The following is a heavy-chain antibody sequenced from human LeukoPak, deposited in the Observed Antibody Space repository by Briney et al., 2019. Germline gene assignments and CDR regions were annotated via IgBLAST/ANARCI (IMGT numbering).Heavy chain of an antibody. D-gene: IGHD6-13*01. J-gene: IGHJ6*04. CDR1: GFTFSGSA. CDR2: IRSKANSYAT. V-gene: IGHV3-73*01. CDR3: TTTLRLGSSWYYYYGMHV. Sequence: GGSLRLSCAASGFTFSGSAMHWVRQASGKGLEWVGRIRSKANSYATAYAASVKGRFTISRDDSKNTAYLQMNSLKTEDTAVYYCTTTLRLGSSWYYYYGMHVWGKGTTVTVSS.